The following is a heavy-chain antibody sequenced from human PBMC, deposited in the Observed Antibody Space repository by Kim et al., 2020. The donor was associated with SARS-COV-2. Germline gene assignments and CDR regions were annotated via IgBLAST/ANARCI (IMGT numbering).Heavy chain of an antibody. CDR2: IKQDGSEK. D-gene: IGHD3-9*01. Sequence: GGSLRLSCAASGFTFSSYWMSWVRQAPGKGLEWVANIKQDGSEKYYVDSVKGRFTISRDNAKNSLYLQMNSLRAEDTAVYYCARYLLTGRYAFDIWGQGTMVTVSS. CDR3: ARYLLTGRYAFDI. CDR1: GFTFSSYW. V-gene: IGHV3-7*01. J-gene: IGHJ3*02.